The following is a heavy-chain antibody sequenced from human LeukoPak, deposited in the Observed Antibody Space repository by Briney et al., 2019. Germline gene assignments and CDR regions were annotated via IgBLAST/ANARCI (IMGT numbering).Heavy chain of an antibody. CDR2: IYTSGST. CDR1: GGSISSYY. Sequence: SETLSLTCTVSGGSISSYYWSWIRQPAGKGLEWIGRIYTSGSTNYNPSLKSRVTMSVDTSKNRFSLKLSSVTAADTAVYYCARDQYSSGWYPGYYGMDVWGQGTTVTVSS. V-gene: IGHV4-4*07. CDR3: ARDQYSSGWYPGYYGMDV. J-gene: IGHJ6*02. D-gene: IGHD6-19*01.